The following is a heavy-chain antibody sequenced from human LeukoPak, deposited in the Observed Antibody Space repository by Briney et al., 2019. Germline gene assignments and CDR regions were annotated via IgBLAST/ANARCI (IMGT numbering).Heavy chain of an antibody. CDR2: ISSSGGTI. D-gene: IGHD6-13*01. V-gene: IGHV3-48*03. CDR3: ASGTGYSSSWPLDY. CDR1: GFTFSSYE. Sequence: PGGSLRLSCAASGFTFSSYEMNWVRQAPGKGLEWVSYISSSGGTIYYADSVKGRFTISRDNAKNSLYLQMNSLRAEDTAVYYCASGTGYSSSWPLDYWGQGTLVTVSS. J-gene: IGHJ4*02.